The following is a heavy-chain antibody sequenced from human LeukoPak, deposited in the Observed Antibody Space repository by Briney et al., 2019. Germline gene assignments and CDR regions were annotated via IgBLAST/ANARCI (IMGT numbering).Heavy chain of an antibody. D-gene: IGHD3-22*01. V-gene: IGHV3-64*04. CDR3: AKERVDSSGYYYFDY. CDR2: ISSNGGST. J-gene: IGHJ4*02. Sequence: GGSLRLSCAASGFTFSSYAMHWVRQAPGKGLEYVSAISSNGGSTYYADSVKGRFTISRDNSKNTLYLQMNSLRAEDTAVYYCAKERVDSSGYYYFDYWGQGTLVTVSS. CDR1: GFTFSSYA.